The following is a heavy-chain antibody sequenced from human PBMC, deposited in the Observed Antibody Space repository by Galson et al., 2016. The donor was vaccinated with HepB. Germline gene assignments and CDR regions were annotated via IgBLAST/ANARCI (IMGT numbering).Heavy chain of an antibody. CDR1: GFTFHDTW. D-gene: IGHD3-9*01. CDR2: VKSGNYGAAT. J-gene: IGHJ6*02. Sequence: SLRLSCAASGFTFHDTWMSWVRQAPGKGLEWVGRVKSGNYGAATDYAAPVKGRFIISRDDSTNTVYLHMNSLETEDTAVYYCARVGPLVSQSYHYGMDVWGQGTTVTVSS. V-gene: IGHV3-15*01. CDR3: ARVGPLVSQSYHYGMDV.